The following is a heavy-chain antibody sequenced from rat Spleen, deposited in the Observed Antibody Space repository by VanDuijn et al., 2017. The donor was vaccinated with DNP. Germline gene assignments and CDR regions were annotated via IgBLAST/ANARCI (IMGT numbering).Heavy chain of an antibody. CDR1: GLSLTSYG. CDR2: MWSDGDT. J-gene: IGHJ2*01. Sequence: QVQMKETGPGLVQTTQTLSVTCTVSGLSLTSYGVNWVRQAPGKGLEWMGVMWSDGDTSYNSALKSRLSISRDTSKSQVFLKMSSLQTEDTATYYCARDWDNYFDYWGQGVMVTVSS. D-gene: IGHD4-6*01. CDR3: ARDWDNYFDY. V-gene: IGHV2-32*01.